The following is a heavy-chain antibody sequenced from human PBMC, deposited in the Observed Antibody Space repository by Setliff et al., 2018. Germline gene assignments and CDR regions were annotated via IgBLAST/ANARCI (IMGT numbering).Heavy chain of an antibody. CDR2: VYHRGST. J-gene: IGHJ6*03. CDR1: NFSLTSGFF. CDR3: AREGRSSTRGWYMDA. Sequence: KPSETLSLTCTVSNFSLTSGFFWAWVRQPPGKGLEWIATVYHRGSTDYKPSLKSRATISVDTSKNQFSLKLTSMTAAGTAVYFCAREGRSSTRGWYMDAWGKGTSVTVSS. D-gene: IGHD2-2*01. V-gene: IGHV4-38-2*02.